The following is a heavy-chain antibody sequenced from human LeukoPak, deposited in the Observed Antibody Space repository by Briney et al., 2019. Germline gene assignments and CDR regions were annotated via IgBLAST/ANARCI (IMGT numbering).Heavy chain of an antibody. CDR1: GGSISSGGYS. J-gene: IGHJ4*02. CDR3: ARVTIGHYYDSSGYIDY. Sequence: SETLSLTCAVSGGSISSGGYSWTWIRQSPGKGLEWIGYIYQSESTYYNPTLKSRVTISGDRSKNQFSLELNSVTAADTAAYYCARVTIGHYYDSSGYIDYWGQGTLVTVSS. V-gene: IGHV4-30-2*06. D-gene: IGHD3-22*01. CDR2: IYQSEST.